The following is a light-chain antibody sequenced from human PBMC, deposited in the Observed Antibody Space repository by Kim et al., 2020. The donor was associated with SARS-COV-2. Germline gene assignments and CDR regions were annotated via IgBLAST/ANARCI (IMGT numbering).Light chain of an antibody. CDR3: NSRDSSGNHLDV. V-gene: IGLV3-19*01. CDR1: SLRSYY. CDR2: GKN. J-gene: IGLJ1*01. Sequence: SELPQDPAVSVALGQTVRITCQGDSLRSYYASWYQQKPGQAPVLVIYGKNNRPSGIPDRFSGSSSGNTASLTITGAQAEDEADYYCNSRDSSGNHLDVF.